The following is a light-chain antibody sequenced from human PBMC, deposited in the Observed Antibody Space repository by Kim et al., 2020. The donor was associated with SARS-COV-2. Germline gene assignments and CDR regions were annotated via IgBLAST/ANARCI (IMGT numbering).Light chain of an antibody. CDR3: QKYNNASCT. V-gene: IGKV1-27*01. J-gene: IGKJ3*01. Sequence: DIQMTQSPSSLSASVGDRVTITCRASQDTSNYLAWYQQKPGKVPKLLIYAASTLHSGVPSRFSGSGSGTEFTLTISGLQPEDVATYYCQKYNNASCTFGPGTKVDIK. CDR1: QDTSNY. CDR2: AAS.